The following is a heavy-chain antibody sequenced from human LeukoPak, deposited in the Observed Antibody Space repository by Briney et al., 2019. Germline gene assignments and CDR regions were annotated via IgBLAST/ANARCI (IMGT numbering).Heavy chain of an antibody. Sequence: GGSLRLSCAASGFTFSSYSMTWVRQAPGKGLEWVAVIWYDGSNKYYADSVKGRFTISRDNSKNTLYLQMNSLRAEDTAVYYCAREAAPYCSSTSCSYFDYWGQGTLVTVSS. V-gene: IGHV3-33*08. CDR2: IWYDGSNK. D-gene: IGHD2-2*01. CDR1: GFTFSSYS. J-gene: IGHJ4*02. CDR3: AREAAPYCSSTSCSYFDY.